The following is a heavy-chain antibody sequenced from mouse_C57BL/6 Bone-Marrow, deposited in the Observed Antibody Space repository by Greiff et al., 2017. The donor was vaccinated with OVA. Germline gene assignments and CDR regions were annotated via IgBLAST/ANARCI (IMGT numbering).Heavy chain of an antibody. J-gene: IGHJ2*01. CDR2: IWSGGST. CDR1: GFSLTSYG. Sequence: QVQLQQSGPGLVQPSQSLSITCTVSGFSLTSYGVHWVRQSPGKGLEWLGVIWSGGSTDYNAAFISRLSISKDNSKSQVFFKMNSLQADDTAIYYCARNSEEDDGYYFDYWGQGTTLTVSS. CDR3: ARNSEEDDGYYFDY. V-gene: IGHV2-2*01. D-gene: IGHD2-12*01.